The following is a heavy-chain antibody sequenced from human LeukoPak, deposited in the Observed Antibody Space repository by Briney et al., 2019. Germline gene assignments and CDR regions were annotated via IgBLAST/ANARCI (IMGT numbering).Heavy chain of an antibody. CDR1: GFTFSSYE. Sequence: GGSLRLSCAASGFTFSSYEMNWVRQAPGKGLEWVSYISSSGSTIYYADSVKGRFTISRDNAKNSLYLQMNSLRAEDTAVYYCARDRNYYDRTCDYWGQGTLVTVSS. J-gene: IGHJ4*02. CDR3: ARDRNYYDRTCDY. CDR2: ISSSGSTI. D-gene: IGHD3-22*01. V-gene: IGHV3-48*03.